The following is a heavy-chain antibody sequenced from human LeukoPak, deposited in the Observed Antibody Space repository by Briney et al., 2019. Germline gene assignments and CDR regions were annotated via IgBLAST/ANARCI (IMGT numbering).Heavy chain of an antibody. V-gene: IGHV3-53*01. CDR3: ATHRGYFDY. CDR1: GFTVSSNY. J-gene: IGHJ4*02. Sequence: GGSLRLSCVVSGFTVSSNYMSWVRQAPGKGLEWVSLIYSGGSTYYADSVKGRFTISRDNSKNTLYLQMNSLRAEDTAVYYCATHRGYFDYWGQGTLVTVSS. CDR2: IYSGGST. D-gene: IGHD5-24*01.